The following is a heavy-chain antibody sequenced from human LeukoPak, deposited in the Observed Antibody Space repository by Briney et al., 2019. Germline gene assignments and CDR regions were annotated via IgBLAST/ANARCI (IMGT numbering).Heavy chain of an antibody. CDR3: ARHLPRAVTTVNYGMDV. J-gene: IGHJ6*02. Sequence: GESLRISCKVSGYSFATYWIGWVRQMPGKGLEWMGIIYPGDSDTRYSPSFQGQVTISADKSISTAYLQWSSLKASDTAIYYCARHLPRAVTTVNYGMDVWGQGTTVTVSS. CDR2: IYPGDSDT. D-gene: IGHD4-17*01. CDR1: GYSFATYW. V-gene: IGHV5-51*01.